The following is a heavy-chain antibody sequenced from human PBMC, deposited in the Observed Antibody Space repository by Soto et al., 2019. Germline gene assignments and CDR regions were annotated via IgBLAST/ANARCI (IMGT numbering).Heavy chain of an antibody. Sequence: QVQLVESGGGVVQPGRSLRLSCAASGFTFSSYALHWVRQAPGKGLEWVAVISYDGSNKYYADYVKGRFTISRDNSKNKLYLQMNSLRAEDTAVYYCARGLLYDFWIGYLDYWGQGTLVTVSS. J-gene: IGHJ4*02. CDR2: ISYDGSNK. V-gene: IGHV3-30-3*01. CDR1: GFTFSSYA. D-gene: IGHD3-3*01. CDR3: ARGLLYDFWIGYLDY.